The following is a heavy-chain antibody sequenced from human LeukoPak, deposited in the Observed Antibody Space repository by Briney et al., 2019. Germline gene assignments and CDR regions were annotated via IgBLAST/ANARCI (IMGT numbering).Heavy chain of an antibody. V-gene: IGHV4-59*01. J-gene: IGHJ4*02. Sequence: SETLSLTCTVSGGSISRYYWNWIRQPPGKGLEWIGYIYYTGSTNYNPSLKSRVTISADTSKDQFSLKLSSVTAADTAVYYCASGDSLGYWGQGTLVTVSS. CDR2: IYYTGST. CDR1: GGSISRYY. CDR3: ASGDSLGY.